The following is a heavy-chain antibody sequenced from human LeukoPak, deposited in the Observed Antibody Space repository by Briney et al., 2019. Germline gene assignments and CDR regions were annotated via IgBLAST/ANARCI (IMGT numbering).Heavy chain of an antibody. CDR3: ARTGGNSVAFDI. Sequence: GGSLRLSCAASGFTFSSYSMNWVRQAPGKGLEWVSYISSSSSTIYYADSVKGRFTISRDNSKNTLYLQMNSLRAEDTAVYYCARTGGNSVAFDIWGQGTMVTVSS. J-gene: IGHJ3*02. V-gene: IGHV3-48*01. CDR2: ISSSSSTI. D-gene: IGHD4-23*01. CDR1: GFTFSSYS.